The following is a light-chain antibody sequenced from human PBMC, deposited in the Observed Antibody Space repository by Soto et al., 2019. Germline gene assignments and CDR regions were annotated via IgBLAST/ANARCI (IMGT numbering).Light chain of an antibody. Sequence: AIRMTQSPSSFSASTGDRVTITCRASQVISSYLAWYQQKPWKAPKLLIYAASTLQSGVPSRFSGSGSGTDFTLTISCLQSEDFATYYCQQYYSYPLTFGGGTKVEIK. CDR1: QVISSY. V-gene: IGKV1-8*01. CDR2: AAS. CDR3: QQYYSYPLT. J-gene: IGKJ4*01.